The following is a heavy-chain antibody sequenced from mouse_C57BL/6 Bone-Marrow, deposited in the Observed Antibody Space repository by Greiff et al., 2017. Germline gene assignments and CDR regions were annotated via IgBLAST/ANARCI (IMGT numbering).Heavy chain of an antibody. CDR3: ASRTEVVAVWYFDV. CDR2: ISSGDSNT. D-gene: IGHD1-1*01. J-gene: IGHJ1*03. CDR1: GFTFTDYG. Sequence: EVKLVQSGGGLVKPGASLKLSCAASGFTFTDYGMHWVRQAPEKGLEWVAYISSGDSNTNYADTVKGRFTISRDNAKNTLFLQMISLRSEDTAVYYCASRTEVVAVWYFDVWGTGTTVTVSS. V-gene: IGHV5-17*01.